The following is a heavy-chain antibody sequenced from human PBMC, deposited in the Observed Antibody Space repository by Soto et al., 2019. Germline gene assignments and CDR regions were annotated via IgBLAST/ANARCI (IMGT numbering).Heavy chain of an antibody. CDR2: IRSKTNSYAT. Sequence: GGSLRLSCAASGFTFSGSAMHWVRQASGKGLEWVGRIRSKTNSYATAYVASVKGRFTISRDDSKNTAYLQMNSLKIEDTAVYYCTRDPRNYYDSSGSANWFDPWGQGTLVTVSS. D-gene: IGHD3-22*01. CDR1: GFTFSGSA. J-gene: IGHJ5*02. CDR3: TRDPRNYYDSSGSANWFDP. V-gene: IGHV3-73*01.